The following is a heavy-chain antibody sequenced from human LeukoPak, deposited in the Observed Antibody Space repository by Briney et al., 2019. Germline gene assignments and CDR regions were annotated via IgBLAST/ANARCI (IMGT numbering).Heavy chain of an antibody. D-gene: IGHD6-6*01. J-gene: IGHJ4*02. V-gene: IGHV4-39*01. CDR1: GGSISSSSYY. CDR3: ARAPSIAARLPDY. Sequence: SETPSLTCTVSGGSISSSSYYWGWIRQPPGKGLEWIGSIYYSGSTYYNSSLKSRVTISVDTSKNQFSLKLSSVTAADTAVYYCARAPSIAARLPDYWGQGTLVTVSS. CDR2: IYYSGST.